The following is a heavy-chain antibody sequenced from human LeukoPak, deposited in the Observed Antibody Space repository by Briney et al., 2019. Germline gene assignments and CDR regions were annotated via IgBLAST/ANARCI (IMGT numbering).Heavy chain of an antibody. V-gene: IGHV3-53*01. J-gene: IGHJ3*02. CDR3: ARELREHGVFDI. CDR2: IYSGGST. D-gene: IGHD1-26*01. Sequence: EGSLRLSCAASGFTVSRNYMSWVRQAPGKGLEWVSEIYSGGSTYYAASVKGRFSISRDNSKNTVYLQMNSLRVEDTAVYYCARELREHGVFDIWGQGIMVTVSS. CDR1: GFTVSRNY.